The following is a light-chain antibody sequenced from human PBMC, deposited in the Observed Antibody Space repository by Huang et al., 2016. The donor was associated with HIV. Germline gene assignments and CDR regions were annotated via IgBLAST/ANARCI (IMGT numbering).Light chain of an antibody. CDR2: ATS. Sequence: EIVLTQSPATMSLSPGDRATLSCRASQSVSSYFAWYQQKPGQAPRLLIYATSNRATGVPARFSGSGSGTYFTLTISSLEPEDFANYYCQQRISWPPSYTFGQGTKVEI. J-gene: IGKJ2*01. V-gene: IGKV3-11*01. CDR1: QSVSSY. CDR3: QQRISWPPSYT.